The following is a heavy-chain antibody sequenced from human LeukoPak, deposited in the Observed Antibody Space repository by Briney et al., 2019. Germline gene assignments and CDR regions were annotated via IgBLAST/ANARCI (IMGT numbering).Heavy chain of an antibody. D-gene: IGHD5-12*01. CDR2: ISGSGGST. J-gene: IGHJ4*02. CDR3: AFPSGYDLIRSLALDY. Sequence: GGSLRLSCAASGFTFSSYAMSWVRQAPGKGLEWVSAISGSGGSTYYADSVKGRFTISRDNSKNTLYLQMNSLRAEDTAVYYCAFPSGYDLIRSLALDYWGQGTLVTVSS. V-gene: IGHV3-23*01. CDR1: GFTFSSYA.